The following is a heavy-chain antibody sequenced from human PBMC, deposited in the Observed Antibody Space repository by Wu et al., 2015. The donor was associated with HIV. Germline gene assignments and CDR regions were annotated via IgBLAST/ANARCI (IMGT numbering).Heavy chain of an antibody. CDR1: GYTFTGYY. V-gene: IGHV1-2*02. Sequence: QVHLVQSGAEVRKPGASVKVSCKASGYTFTGYYMHWVRQAPGQGLEWMGWINPNSGGTNYAQKFQGRVTMTRDTSISTAYMELSRLRSDDTAVYYCAREYYDSSGYYFSKVSRNSGCDYWGQGTLVTVSS. J-gene: IGHJ4*02. CDR2: INPNSGGT. CDR3: AREYYDSSGYYFSKVSRNSGCDY. D-gene: IGHD3-22*01.